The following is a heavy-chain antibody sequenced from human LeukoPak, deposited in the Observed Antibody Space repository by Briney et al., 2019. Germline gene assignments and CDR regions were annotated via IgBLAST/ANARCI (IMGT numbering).Heavy chain of an antibody. Sequence: GGSLRLSCAASGFTFSNYAMNWVRQAPGEGLEWVSRINSDGSSTIYADSVKGRFTISRDNAKNTLYLQMNSLRAEDTAVYYCARSGVVRGVIIPKDYGMDVWGQGTTVTVSS. CDR3: ARSGVVRGVIIPKDYGMDV. J-gene: IGHJ6*02. D-gene: IGHD3-10*01. CDR2: INSDGSST. V-gene: IGHV3-74*01. CDR1: GFTFSNYA.